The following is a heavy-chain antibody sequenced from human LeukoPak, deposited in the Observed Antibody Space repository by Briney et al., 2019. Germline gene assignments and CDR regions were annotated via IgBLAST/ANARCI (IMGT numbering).Heavy chain of an antibody. CDR1: GFTFSSYG. D-gene: IGHD6-19*01. CDR3: ARGSAVAGTGADY. Sequence: GGSLRLSCAASGFTFSSYGMHWVRQAPGKGLEWVSVIYSGGSTYYADSVKGRFTISRDNSKNTLYLQMNSLRAEDTAVYYCARGSAVAGTGADYWGQGTLVTVSS. CDR2: IYSGGST. V-gene: IGHV3-66*01. J-gene: IGHJ4*02.